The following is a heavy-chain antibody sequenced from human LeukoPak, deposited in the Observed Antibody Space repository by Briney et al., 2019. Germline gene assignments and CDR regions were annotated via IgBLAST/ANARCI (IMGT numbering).Heavy chain of an antibody. V-gene: IGHV3-21*01. CDR2: ISERSSYI. CDR3: ARSTRRKNDAFDI. Sequence: PGGSLRLSCAASGFTFSSYSVNWVRQAPGKGLEWVSSISERSSYIYYADSIKGRFTISRDNAKNSLYLQMNSLRAEDTAVYYCARSTRRKNDAFDIGGQGTVVTVSS. CDR1: GFTFSSYS. J-gene: IGHJ3*02.